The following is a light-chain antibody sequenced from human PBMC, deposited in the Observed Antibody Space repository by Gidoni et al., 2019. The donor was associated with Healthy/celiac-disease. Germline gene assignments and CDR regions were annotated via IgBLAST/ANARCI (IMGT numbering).Light chain of an antibody. CDR3: QQRSNWPLALT. V-gene: IGKV3-11*01. CDR2: DAS. J-gene: IGKJ4*01. CDR1: QSVSSY. Sequence: EIVLTQSPAPLSLSPGERATLSCRASQSVSSYLAWYQQKPGQAPRLLIYDASNTATGIPARCSGSGSGTDFTLTISSLEPEDFAVYYCQQRSNWPLALTFGGXTKVEIK.